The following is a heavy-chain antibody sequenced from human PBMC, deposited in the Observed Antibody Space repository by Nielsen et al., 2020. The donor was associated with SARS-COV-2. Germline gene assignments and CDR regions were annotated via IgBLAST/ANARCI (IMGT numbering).Heavy chain of an antibody. CDR3: VRGSKYSRRDWYFDL. D-gene: IGHD6-6*01. Sequence: SETLSLTCTVSGGSISSSSYYWGWIRQPPGKGLEWIGNIYYSGSTYYNPSLKSRVTISVDTSKNQFSLKLNSVTAADTAVYYCVRGSKYSRRDWYFDLWGRGTLVTVSS. V-gene: IGHV4-39*07. J-gene: IGHJ2*01. CDR2: IYYSGST. CDR1: GGSISSSSYY.